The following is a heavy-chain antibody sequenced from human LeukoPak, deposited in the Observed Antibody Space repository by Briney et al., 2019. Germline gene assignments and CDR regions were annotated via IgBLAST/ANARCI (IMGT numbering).Heavy chain of an antibody. V-gene: IGHV3-30*04. J-gene: IGHJ4*02. Sequence: GRSLRLSCAASGFTFSTYAFHWVRRAPGKGLEWVAVISLDGRNQYYADSVKGRFTISRDNSKNTLYLQMNSLRPEDTAVYYCARARFGYNRGPFDYWGQGILVTVSS. CDR3: ARARFGYNRGPFDY. CDR1: GFTFSTYA. D-gene: IGHD5-24*01. CDR2: ISLDGRNQ.